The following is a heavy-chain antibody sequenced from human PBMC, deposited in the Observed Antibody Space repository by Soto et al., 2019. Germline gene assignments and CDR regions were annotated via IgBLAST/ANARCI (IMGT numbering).Heavy chain of an antibody. Sequence: PSETLSLTCTVSGGSISSSNYYWGWIRQPPGKGLEWIGEINHSGSTNYNPSLKSRVTISVDTSKNQFSLKLSSVTAADTAVYYCASGLRGSSMNYWGQGTLVTVSS. V-gene: IGHV4-39*07. CDR2: INHSGST. CDR3: ASGLRGSSMNY. J-gene: IGHJ4*02. D-gene: IGHD6-13*01. CDR1: GGSISSSNYY.